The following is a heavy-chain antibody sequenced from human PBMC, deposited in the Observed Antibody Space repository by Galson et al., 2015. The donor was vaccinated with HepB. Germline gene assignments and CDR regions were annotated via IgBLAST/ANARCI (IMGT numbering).Heavy chain of an antibody. V-gene: IGHV3-30*04. J-gene: IGHJ5*02. CDR2: ISYDGSNK. CDR1: GFTFSSYA. CDR3: ARNRPGGFCYGGSCYSPWFDP. D-gene: IGHD2-15*01. Sequence: SLRLSCAASGFTFSSYAMHWVRQAPGEGLEWVAVISYDGSNKYYADSVKGRFTISRDNSKNTLYLQMNSLRSEDTAVYYCARNRPGGFCYGGSCYSPWFDPWGQGTLVTVSS.